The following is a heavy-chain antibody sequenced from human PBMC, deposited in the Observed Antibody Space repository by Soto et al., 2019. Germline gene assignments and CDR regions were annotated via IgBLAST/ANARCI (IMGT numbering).Heavy chain of an antibody. D-gene: IGHD4-17*01. CDR2: ISAYNGNT. J-gene: IGHJ6*03. V-gene: IGHV1-18*01. Sequence: ASVKGSCKGSGSTLTGDGVGWVRQAPGQGLEWMGWISAYNGNTNYAQKLQGRVTMTTDTSTSTAYMELRSLRSDDTAVYYCARDCYGDYERCYYYVMDVWGKGTTVTVS. CDR1: GSTLTGDG. CDR3: ARDCYGDYERCYYYVMDV.